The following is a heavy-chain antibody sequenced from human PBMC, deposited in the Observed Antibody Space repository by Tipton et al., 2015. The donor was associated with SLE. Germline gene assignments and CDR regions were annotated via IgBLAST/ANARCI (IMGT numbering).Heavy chain of an antibody. CDR2: INHSGST. J-gene: IGHJ6*02. CDR3: ARHHGSGWLYGLDV. D-gene: IGHD6-19*01. CDR1: GGSFSGYY. Sequence: TLSLTCAVYGGSFSGYYWSWIRQPPGKGLEWIGEINHSGSTNYNPSLKSRVTTSVDTSKNQFSLKLSSVTAADTAVYYCARHHGSGWLYGLDVWGQGTTVTVSS. V-gene: IGHV4-34*01.